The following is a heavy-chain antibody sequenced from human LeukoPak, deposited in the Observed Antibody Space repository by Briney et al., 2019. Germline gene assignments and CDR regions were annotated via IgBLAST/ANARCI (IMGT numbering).Heavy chain of an antibody. CDR1: GGTFSSYA. Sequence: ASVKVSCKASGGTFSSYAISWVRQAPGQGLEWMGRINPNSGGTNYAQKFQGRVTMTRDTSISTAYMELSRLRSDDTAVYYCARDSDYGDYRYDYWGQGTLVTVSS. D-gene: IGHD4-17*01. CDR2: INPNSGGT. J-gene: IGHJ4*02. CDR3: ARDSDYGDYRYDY. V-gene: IGHV1-2*06.